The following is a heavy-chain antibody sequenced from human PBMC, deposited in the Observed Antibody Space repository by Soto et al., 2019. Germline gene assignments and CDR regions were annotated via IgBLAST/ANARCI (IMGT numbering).Heavy chain of an antibody. Sequence: PGGSLRLSCAASGFTFSSYAMSWVRQAPGKGLEWVSAISGSGGSTYYADSVKGRFTISRDNSKNTLYLQMDSLRAEDTAVYYCANTEGAWLHYYYYGMDVWGQGTTVTVSS. V-gene: IGHV3-23*01. CDR2: ISGSGGST. D-gene: IGHD5-12*01. CDR3: ANTEGAWLHYYYYGMDV. CDR1: GFTFSSYA. J-gene: IGHJ6*02.